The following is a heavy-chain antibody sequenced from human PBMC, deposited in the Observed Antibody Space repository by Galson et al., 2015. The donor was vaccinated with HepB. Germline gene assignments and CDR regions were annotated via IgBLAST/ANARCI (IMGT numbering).Heavy chain of an antibody. Sequence: SLRLSCAVSGFTFSIYGMYWVRQAPGQGLEFVSTIAGSGGGISYADSVKGRFTISRDNSRNTLFLQMTSLRAEDTAVYYCVKGFGRQVFGPAHWGQGTLVTVSS. CDR1: GFTFSIYG. CDR2: IAGSGGGI. D-gene: IGHD2-21*01. J-gene: IGHJ4*02. V-gene: IGHV3-64D*08. CDR3: VKGFGRQVFGPAH.